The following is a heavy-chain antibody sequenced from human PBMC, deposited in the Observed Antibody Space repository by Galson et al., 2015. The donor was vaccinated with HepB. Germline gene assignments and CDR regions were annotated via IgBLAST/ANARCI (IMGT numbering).Heavy chain of an antibody. V-gene: IGHV4-59*08. CDR2: IYYSGST. D-gene: IGHD1-20*01. Sequence: ETLSLTCTVSGGSISSYYWSWIRQPPGKGLEWIGYIYYSGSTNYNPSLKSRVTISVDTSKSQFSLKLSSVTAADTAVYYCARRPTGITGATGAFDIWGQGAMVTVSS. J-gene: IGHJ3*02. CDR3: ARRPTGITGATGAFDI. CDR1: GGSISSYY.